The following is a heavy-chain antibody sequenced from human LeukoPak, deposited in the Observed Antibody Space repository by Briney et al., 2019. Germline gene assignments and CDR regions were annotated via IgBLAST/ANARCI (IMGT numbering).Heavy chain of an antibody. D-gene: IGHD1-26*01. V-gene: IGHV3-48*03. CDR3: ARVWWELHFDY. CDR1: GFTFSSYE. J-gene: IGHJ4*02. Sequence: GGSLRLSCAASGFTFSSYEMNWVRQAPGKGLEWVPYISSSGSTIYYADSVKGRFTISRDNAKNSLYLQMNSLRAEDTAVYYCARVWWELHFDYWGQGTLVTVSS. CDR2: ISSSGSTI.